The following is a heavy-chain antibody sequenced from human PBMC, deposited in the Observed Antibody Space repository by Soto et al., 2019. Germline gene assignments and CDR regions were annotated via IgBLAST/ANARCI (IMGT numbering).Heavy chain of an antibody. D-gene: IGHD3-9*01. Sequence: QVQLVESGGGVVQPWRSLRLSCAASGFTFSSYGMHWVRQAPGKGLEWVAVISYDGSNKYYADSVKGRFTISRDNSKNTLYLQMNSLRAEDTAVYYCAKDPRLVILTGPFDYWGQGTLVTVSS. CDR3: AKDPRLVILTGPFDY. CDR1: GFTFSSYG. V-gene: IGHV3-30*18. CDR2: ISYDGSNK. J-gene: IGHJ4*02.